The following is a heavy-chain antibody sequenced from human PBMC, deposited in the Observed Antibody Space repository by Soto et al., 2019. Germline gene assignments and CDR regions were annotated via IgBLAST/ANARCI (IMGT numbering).Heavy chain of an antibody. D-gene: IGHD6-19*01. CDR3: AKDGRPLAGWEYYFDY. Sequence: HPGGSLRLSCAASGFTFDDYAMHWVRQAPGKGLEWVSGISWNSGSIGYADSVKGRFTISRDNAKNSLYLQMNSLRAEDTALYYCAKDGRPLAGWEYYFDYWGQGTLVTVSS. V-gene: IGHV3-9*01. J-gene: IGHJ4*02. CDR1: GFTFDDYA. CDR2: ISWNSGSI.